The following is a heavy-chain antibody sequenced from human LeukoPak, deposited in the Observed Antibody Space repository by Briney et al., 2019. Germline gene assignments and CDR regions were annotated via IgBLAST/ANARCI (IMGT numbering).Heavy chain of an antibody. CDR3: ARGGPLGIVVVVALDY. CDR1: GGSFSGYY. CDR2: INHSGST. J-gene: IGHJ4*02. V-gene: IGHV4-34*01. D-gene: IGHD2-15*01. Sequence: SETLSLTCAVYGGSFSGYYWSWIRQPPGKGLEWIGEINHSGSTNYNPSLKSRVTISVDTSKNQFSLKLSSVTAADTAVYYCARGGPLGIVVVVALDYWGQGTLVTVSS.